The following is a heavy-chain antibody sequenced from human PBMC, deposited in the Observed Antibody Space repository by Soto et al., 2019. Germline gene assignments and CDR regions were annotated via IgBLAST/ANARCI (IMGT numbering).Heavy chain of an antibody. CDR3: VRVPYSDMAKIDWYYDL. CDR1: CGSISSSNW. CDR2: IYHSGST. Sequence: HVQLQESGPGLVKPSGTLSLTCAGSCGSISSSNWWRWVRQPPGKGLEWIGAIYHSGSTNYNPSLNSRLTISEGRSKFRCAMRLTCVTAAETSVDYCVRVPYSDMAKIDWYYDLWRRSTLVTVAS. V-gene: IGHV4-4*02. J-gene: IGHJ2*01. D-gene: IGHD5-18*01.